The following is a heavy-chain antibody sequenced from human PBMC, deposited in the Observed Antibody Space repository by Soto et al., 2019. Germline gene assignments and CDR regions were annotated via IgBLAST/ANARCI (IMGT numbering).Heavy chain of an antibody. CDR2: IIPILDIT. J-gene: IGHJ2*01. V-gene: IGHV1-69*12. CDR3: ATDRVGTTNGSTYWYFDL. Sequence: QVQLVQSGAEVRKPGSSVKVSCKASGGTFSNYGITWVRQAPGQGLEWMGGIIPILDITNYAQRFQGRVTFTADESTTTAYLELTSLRSEDSAIYYWATDRVGTTNGSTYWYFDLWGRGTLVTGSS. D-gene: IGHD2-8*01. CDR1: GGTFSNYG.